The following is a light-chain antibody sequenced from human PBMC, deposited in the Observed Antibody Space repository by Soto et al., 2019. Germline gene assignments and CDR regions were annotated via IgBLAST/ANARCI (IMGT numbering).Light chain of an antibody. V-gene: IGKV3-20*01. CDR3: QQYGSSPGLLT. CDR1: QSVSSSY. Sequence: EIVLTQSPGPLSLSPGERATLSCRASQSVSSSYLTWYQQKTGQAPRLLIYDASRRDTGIPDRFIGSGSRSDFSLTISRLEPEDFAVYDCQQYGSSPGLLTCGHATKVDIK. CDR2: DAS. J-gene: IGKJ3*01.